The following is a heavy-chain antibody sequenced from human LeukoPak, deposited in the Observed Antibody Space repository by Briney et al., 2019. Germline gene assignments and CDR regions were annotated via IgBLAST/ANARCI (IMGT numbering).Heavy chain of an antibody. Sequence: SGTLSLTCAVSGGSISSRNWWSWVRQPPGKGLEWIGYIYYSGSTNYNPSLKSRVTISVDTSKNQFSLKLSSVTAADTTVYYCARGGSHGIDYWGQGTLVTVSS. CDR2: IYYSGST. CDR1: GGSISSRNW. CDR3: ARGGSHGIDY. D-gene: IGHD5-12*01. J-gene: IGHJ4*02. V-gene: IGHV4-4*02.